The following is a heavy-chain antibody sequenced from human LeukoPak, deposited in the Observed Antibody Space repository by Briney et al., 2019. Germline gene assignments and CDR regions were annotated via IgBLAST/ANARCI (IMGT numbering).Heavy chain of an antibody. D-gene: IGHD6-13*01. CDR1: GFTFSSYG. Sequence: PGGSLRLSCAASGFTFSSYGMHWVRQAPGKGLEWVAVISYDGSNKYYADSVKSRFTISRDNSKNTLYLQMNSLRAEDTAVYYCAKDSGSSWYTTYYFDYWGQGTLVTVSS. J-gene: IGHJ4*02. CDR3: AKDSGSSWYTTYYFDY. CDR2: ISYDGSNK. V-gene: IGHV3-30*18.